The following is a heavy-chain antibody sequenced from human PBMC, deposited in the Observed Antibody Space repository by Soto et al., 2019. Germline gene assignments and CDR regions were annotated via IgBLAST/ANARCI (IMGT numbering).Heavy chain of an antibody. Sequence: GASVKVSCKASGGTFSSYAISWVRQAPGQGLEWMGGIIPIFGTANYAQKFQGRVTITADKSTSTAYMELSSLRSEDTAVYYCARVGLGSHYFDYWGQGTLVTVSS. CDR3: ARVGLGSHYFDY. J-gene: IGHJ4*02. CDR2: IIPIFGTA. V-gene: IGHV1-69*06. CDR1: GGTFSSYA. D-gene: IGHD3-16*01.